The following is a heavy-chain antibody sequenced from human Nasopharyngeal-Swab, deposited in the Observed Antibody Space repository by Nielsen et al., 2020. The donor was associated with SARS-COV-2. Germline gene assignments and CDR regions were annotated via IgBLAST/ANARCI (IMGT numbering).Heavy chain of an antibody. J-gene: IGHJ4*02. Sequence: SETLSLTCAVYGGSFSGYYWSWIRQPPGKGLEWIGEINHSGSTNYNPSLKSRVTISVDTSKNQFSLKLSSVTAADTAVYYCARRITMIVVVGSQYYFGYWGQGTLVTVSS. V-gene: IGHV4-34*01. CDR2: INHSGST. CDR1: GGSFSGYY. D-gene: IGHD3-22*01. CDR3: ARRITMIVVVGSQYYFGY.